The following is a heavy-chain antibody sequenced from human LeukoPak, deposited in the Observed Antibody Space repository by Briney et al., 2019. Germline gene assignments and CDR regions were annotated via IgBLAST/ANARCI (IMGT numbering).Heavy chain of an antibody. Sequence: GASVTVSCKASGYTCTSYGISWVRQAPGQGLEWMGWISAYNGNTNYAQKLQGRVTMTTDTSTSTAYMELRSLRSDDTAVYYCARVDVAGHYYYYYYMDVWGKGTTVTVSS. J-gene: IGHJ6*03. CDR2: ISAYNGNT. D-gene: IGHD6-19*01. V-gene: IGHV1-18*01. CDR1: GYTCTSYG. CDR3: ARVDVAGHYYYYYYMDV.